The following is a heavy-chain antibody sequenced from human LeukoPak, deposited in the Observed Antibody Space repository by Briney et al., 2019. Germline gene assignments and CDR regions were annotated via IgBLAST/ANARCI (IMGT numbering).Heavy chain of an antibody. CDR1: GFTFSNYW. CDR3: ARSNQADDY. CDR2: INPGGSST. V-gene: IGHV3-74*01. Sequence: GGSLRLSCAASGFTFSNYWLHWVRQVPGKGLVWVSRINPGGSSTTYAGSVKGRSTISRDNAKNTLYLQMNSLRAEDTAVYYCARSNQADDYWGQGTLVTVSS. D-gene: IGHD4-11*01. J-gene: IGHJ4*02.